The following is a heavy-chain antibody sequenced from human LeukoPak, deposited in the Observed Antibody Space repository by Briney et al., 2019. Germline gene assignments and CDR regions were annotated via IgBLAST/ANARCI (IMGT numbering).Heavy chain of an antibody. J-gene: IGHJ4*02. CDR3: ARDVYGLGDY. D-gene: IGHD1-14*01. Sequence: GGSLRLSCVASGFTFSNYWMHWVRQAPEKGLMWVSKINSDGSGPDYADSVRGRFTISRDNAKNTLYLQMNSLRAEDTAVYYCARDVYGLGDYWGQGTLVTVSS. CDR2: INSDGSGP. V-gene: IGHV3-74*01. CDR1: GFTFSNYW.